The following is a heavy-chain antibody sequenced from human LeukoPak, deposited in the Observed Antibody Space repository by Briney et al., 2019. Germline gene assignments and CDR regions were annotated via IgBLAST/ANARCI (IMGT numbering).Heavy chain of an antibody. CDR3: ARGFMGFDWFLNFDY. D-gene: IGHD3-9*01. Sequence: AASVKVSCKASGYTFTGYYMHWVRQAPGQGLEWMGWINPNSGGTNYAQKFQGRVTMTGDTSISTAYMELSRLRSDDTAVYYCARGFMGFDWFLNFDYWGQGTLVTVSS. V-gene: IGHV1-2*02. J-gene: IGHJ4*02. CDR2: INPNSGGT. CDR1: GYTFTGYY.